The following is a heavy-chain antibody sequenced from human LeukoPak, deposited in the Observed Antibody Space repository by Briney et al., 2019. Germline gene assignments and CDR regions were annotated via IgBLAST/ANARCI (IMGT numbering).Heavy chain of an antibody. CDR2: ISGYNGNT. V-gene: IGHV1-18*01. Sequence: ASVKVSCKASGYSFTSYGITWVRQAPGQGLEWMGWISGYNGNTKYAQKFQRRVTMTTDTSTSTAYMELTGTRSDDTAVYYCARAYGDYPSYWGQGTLVTVSS. J-gene: IGHJ4*02. CDR1: GYSFTSYG. D-gene: IGHD4-17*01. CDR3: ARAYGDYPSY.